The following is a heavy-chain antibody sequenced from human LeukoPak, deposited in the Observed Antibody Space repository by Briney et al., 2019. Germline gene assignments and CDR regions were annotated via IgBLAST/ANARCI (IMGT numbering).Heavy chain of an antibody. V-gene: IGHV3-53*01. CDR3: ARIDGSDDY. CDR1: GFTVSSNY. CDR2: IYSGGTT. J-gene: IGHJ4*02. D-gene: IGHD5-24*01. Sequence: GGSLRLSCAASGFTVSSNYMSWVRQAPGKGLEWVSVIYSGGTTYYSDSVRGRFTISRDNSKNTLYLQMNSLTADDTAVYYCARIDGSDDYWGQGTLVTVSS.